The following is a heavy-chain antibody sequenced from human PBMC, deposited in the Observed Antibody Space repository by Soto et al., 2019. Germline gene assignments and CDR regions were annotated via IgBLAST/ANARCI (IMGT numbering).Heavy chain of an antibody. J-gene: IGHJ6*03. CDR3: ARGIVVVAATTYYYYYMDV. D-gene: IGHD2-15*01. Sequence: SETLSLTCAVYGGSFSGYYWSWIRQPPGKGLEWIGEINHSGSTNYNPSLKSRVTISVDTSKNQFSLKLSSVTAADTAVYYCARGIVVVAATTYYYYYMDVWGKGTTVTVSS. V-gene: IGHV4-34*01. CDR1: GGSFSGYY. CDR2: INHSGST.